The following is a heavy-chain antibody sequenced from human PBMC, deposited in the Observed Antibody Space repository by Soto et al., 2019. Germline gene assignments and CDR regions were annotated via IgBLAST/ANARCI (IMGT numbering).Heavy chain of an antibody. CDR2: IYYTGGT. D-gene: IGHD3-10*01. J-gene: IGHJ4*02. CDR3: TRDAPLWFGELSQ. CDR1: GWSMYRCSFY. V-gene: IGHV4-31*02. Sequence: ESLSLKGTISGWSMYRCSFYWSWIRQTPGKGLEWIGYIYYTGGTYYNPSLESRVTISGDPSKNQFSLTLKSVTAADTAVYYCTRDAPLWFGELSQWGQGTLVTVSS.